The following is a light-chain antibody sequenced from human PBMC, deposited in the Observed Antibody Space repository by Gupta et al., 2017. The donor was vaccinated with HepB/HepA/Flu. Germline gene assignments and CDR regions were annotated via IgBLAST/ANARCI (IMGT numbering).Light chain of an antibody. J-gene: IGKJ1*01. Sequence: DIQMTQSPSTLSASVGDRVTITCRASRTISSWLAWFQQKPGMAPKFLIYKASSLDSGVPSRFSGSGSGTEFTLTINSLQTDDFATYYCQQYNSYPWTCGQGTKVENK. CDR1: RTISSW. CDR2: KAS. V-gene: IGKV1-5*03. CDR3: QQYNSYPWT.